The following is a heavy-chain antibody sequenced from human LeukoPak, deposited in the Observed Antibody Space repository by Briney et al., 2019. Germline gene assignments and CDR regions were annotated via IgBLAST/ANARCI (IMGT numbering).Heavy chain of an antibody. CDR3: VRFFGPSFDPV. Sequence: RGSLRVSCAASGFSFSEYYMCWVRQAVGEGLWWVSHINARGNSVFYADSVKGRFTISRDNARNSLNLQMNSLRDDDTAVYYCVRFFGPSFDPVWGQGTLVSVSS. CDR1: GFSFSEYY. J-gene: IGHJ4*02. V-gene: IGHV3-11*04. D-gene: IGHD3-16*01. CDR2: INARGNSV.